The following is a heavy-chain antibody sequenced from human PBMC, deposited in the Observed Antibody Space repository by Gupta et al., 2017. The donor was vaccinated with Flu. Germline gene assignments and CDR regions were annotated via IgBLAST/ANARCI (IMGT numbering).Heavy chain of an antibody. D-gene: IGHD3-10*01. CDR2: IWYDGRNK. V-gene: IGHV3-33*01. CDR3: ARESIGTALVRGVPRGWFDP. Sequence: QVQLVESGGGVVQPGRSVRLSCAASGFTFSSYGMHWVRQAPGKGLEWVAVIWYDGRNKYYADSVKGRFTISRDNSKNTLYLQMNSLRAEDTAVYYCARESIGTALVRGVPRGWFDPWGQGTLVTVSS. CDR1: GFTFSSYG. J-gene: IGHJ5*02.